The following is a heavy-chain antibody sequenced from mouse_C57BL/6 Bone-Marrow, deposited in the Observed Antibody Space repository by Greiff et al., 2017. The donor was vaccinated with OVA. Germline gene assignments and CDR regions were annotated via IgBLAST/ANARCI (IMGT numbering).Heavy chain of an antibody. CDR3: ARHRGRWLPLDD. D-gene: IGHD2-3*01. V-gene: IGHV5-6*01. CDR1: GFTFSSYG. J-gene: IGHJ2*01. Sequence: EVKLMESGGDLVKPGGSLKLSCAASGFTFSSYGMSWVRQTPDKRLEWVATISSGGSYTYYPDSVTGRFTISRDNAKNTLYLQMSSLKSEDTAMYYCARHRGRWLPLDDWGQGTTLTVSS. CDR2: ISSGGSYT.